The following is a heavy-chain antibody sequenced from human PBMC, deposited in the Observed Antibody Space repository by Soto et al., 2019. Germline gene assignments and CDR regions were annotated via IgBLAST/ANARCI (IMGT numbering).Heavy chain of an antibody. CDR1: GGSISSYY. V-gene: IGHV4-4*07. CDR2: IDTSGST. Sequence: PSETLSVTCTVSGGSISSYYWSWIRQPAGKGLEGIVRIDTSGSTNYKPSLKSIVTMSVDKSKNQLSLKLSSVTAADTAVYYCARDRVTGYYDRVDMDXWGQGTTLTVS. J-gene: IGHJ6*02. CDR3: ARDRVTGYYDRVDMDX. D-gene: IGHD3-9*01.